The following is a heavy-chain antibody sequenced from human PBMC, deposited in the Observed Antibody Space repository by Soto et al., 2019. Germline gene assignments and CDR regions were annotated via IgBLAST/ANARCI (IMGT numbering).Heavy chain of an antibody. V-gene: IGHV3-23*01. Sequence: EVQLLESGGGLVQPGGSLRLSCTASGFTFSISAMSWVRQTPGKGLEWVSSISGGDDSSYYADSVRGRFTISRDNSKNTLYLQMNSLRSEDTAVYFCAKDMARFLFDPWGQGTLVTVSS. J-gene: IGHJ5*02. CDR3: AKDMARFLFDP. D-gene: IGHD3-10*01. CDR2: ISGGDDSS. CDR1: GFTFSISA.